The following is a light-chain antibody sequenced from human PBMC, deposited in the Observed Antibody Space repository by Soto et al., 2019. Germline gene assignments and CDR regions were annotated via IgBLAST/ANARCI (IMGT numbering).Light chain of an antibody. Sequence: VLTQSPGTLSLTPGERATLSCRASQSVSSTFLAWYQQKPGQAPKVLIYGASTRATGIPDRFSGSGSGTDFTLTIIRLEPEDFAMYYCQQYESSRTFGQGTKVEMK. V-gene: IGKV3-20*01. J-gene: IGKJ1*01. CDR1: QSVSSTF. CDR2: GAS. CDR3: QQYESSRT.